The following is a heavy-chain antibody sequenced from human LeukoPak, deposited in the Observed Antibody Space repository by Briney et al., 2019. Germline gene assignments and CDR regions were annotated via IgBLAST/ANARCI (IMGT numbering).Heavy chain of an antibody. Sequence: GGSLRLSCAASGFTFSNYWMHWVRQAPGKGLVRVSRINSDGSSIIYADSVKGRFTISRDNAKNTLYLQMNSLRVEDTAVYYCARGGSPPEALGDAFDIWGQGTMVAVSS. CDR3: ARGGSPPEALGDAFDI. CDR2: INSDGSSI. V-gene: IGHV3-74*01. J-gene: IGHJ3*02. CDR1: GFTFSNYW. D-gene: IGHD1-26*01.